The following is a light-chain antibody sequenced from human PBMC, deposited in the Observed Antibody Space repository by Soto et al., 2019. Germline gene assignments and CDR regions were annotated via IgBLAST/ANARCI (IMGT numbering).Light chain of an antibody. J-gene: IGLJ3*02. CDR2: AVN. V-gene: IGLV2-8*01. CDR1: SSDVGGYKY. CDR3: SAWDVSLPGWV. Sequence: QSVLTQPPSASGSPGQSVTISCTGTSSDVGGYKYVSWYQQYPGKAPKLMIYAVNKRPSGVPDRISGSKSGTSASLAIGGLRFEDDGDYYCSAWDVSLPGWVFGGGTKLTVL.